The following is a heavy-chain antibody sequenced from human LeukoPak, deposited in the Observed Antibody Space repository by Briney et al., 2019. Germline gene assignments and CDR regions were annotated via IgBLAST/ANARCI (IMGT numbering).Heavy chain of an antibody. D-gene: IGHD5-24*01. CDR2: IYHSGST. V-gene: IGHV4-38-2*02. Sequence: PSETLSLTCTVSGYSISSGYYWGWIRQPPGKGLEWIGSIYHSGSTYYNPSLKSRVTISVDTSKNQFSLKLSSVTAADTAVYYCARSPMWLQSSYFDYWGQGTLVTVSS. CDR3: ARSPMWLQSSYFDY. J-gene: IGHJ4*02. CDR1: GYSISSGYY.